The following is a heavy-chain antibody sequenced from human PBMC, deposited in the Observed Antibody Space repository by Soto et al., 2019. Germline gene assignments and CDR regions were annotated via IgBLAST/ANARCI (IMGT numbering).Heavy chain of an antibody. CDR1: GYTFTSDY. CDR3: ARDIVVVPAADNYYYYYGMDV. Sequence: ASVKVSCKASGYTFTSDYMHWGRQAPGQGLEWMGIINPSGGSTSYAQKFQGRVTMTRDTSTSTVYMELSSLRSEDTAVYYCARDIVVVPAADNYYYYYGMDVWGQGTTVTVSS. D-gene: IGHD2-2*01. J-gene: IGHJ6*02. CDR2: INPSGGST. V-gene: IGHV1-46*01.